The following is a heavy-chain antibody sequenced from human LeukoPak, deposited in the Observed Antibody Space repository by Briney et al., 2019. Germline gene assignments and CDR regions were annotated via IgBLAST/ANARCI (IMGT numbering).Heavy chain of an antibody. CDR3: ARAGKGYYYYYYMDV. CDR2: INPNSGGT. V-gene: IGHV1-2*02. J-gene: IGHJ6*03. Sequence: ASVKVSCKASGYTFTGYYMHWVRQAPGQGLEWMGWINPNSGGTNFAQKFQGRVTMTRDTSISTAYMELSRLRSDDTAVYYCARAGKGYYYYYYMDVWGKGTTVTVSS. CDR1: GYTFTGYY.